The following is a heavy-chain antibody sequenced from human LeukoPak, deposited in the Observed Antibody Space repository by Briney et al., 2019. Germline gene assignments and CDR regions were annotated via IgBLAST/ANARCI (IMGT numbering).Heavy chain of an antibody. J-gene: IGHJ3*02. CDR1: GYSISSGYY. D-gene: IGHD6-13*01. CDR2: IYHSGST. V-gene: IGHV4-38-2*01. CDR3: ATYSSRGPGAFDI. Sequence: PSETLSLTCAVSGYSISSGYYWGWIRQPPGKGLEWIGSIYHSGSTYYNPSLKSRVTISVDTSKNQFSLKLSSVTAADTAVYYCATYSSRGPGAFDIWGQGTMVTVSS.